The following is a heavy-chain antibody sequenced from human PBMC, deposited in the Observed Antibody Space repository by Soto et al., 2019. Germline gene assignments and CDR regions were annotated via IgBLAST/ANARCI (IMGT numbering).Heavy chain of an antibody. V-gene: IGHV3-33*01. J-gene: IGHJ6*03. Sequence: GGSLRLSCAASGFTFSSYGMHWVRQAPGKGLEWVAVIWYDGSNKYYADSVKGRFTISRDNSKNTLYLQMDSLRAEDTAVYYCARGLRSTVTTGFYYYMDVWGKGTTVTVSS. D-gene: IGHD4-4*01. CDR1: GFTFSSYG. CDR2: IWYDGSNK. CDR3: ARGLRSTVTTGFYYYMDV.